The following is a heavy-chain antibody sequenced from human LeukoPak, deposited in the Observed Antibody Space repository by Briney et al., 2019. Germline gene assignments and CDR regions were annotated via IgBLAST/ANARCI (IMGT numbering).Heavy chain of an antibody. J-gene: IGHJ5*02. CDR1: GFTFSSYG. CDR3: AKEGYYYGSGSYWFDP. V-gene: IGHV3-30*02. D-gene: IGHD3-10*01. Sequence: GGSLRLSCAASGFTFSSYGMHWVRQAPGKGLEWVAFIRYDGSNKYYADSVKGRFTISRDNSKNTLYLQMNSLRAEDTAVYYCAKEGYYYGSGSYWFDPWGQGTLVTVSS. CDR2: IRYDGSNK.